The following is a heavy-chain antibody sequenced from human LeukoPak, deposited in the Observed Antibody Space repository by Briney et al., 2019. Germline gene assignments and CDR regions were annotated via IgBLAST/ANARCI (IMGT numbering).Heavy chain of an antibody. CDR2: INPTGGST. J-gene: IGHJ3*02. CDR1: GYTFTSYY. CDR3: ARDQGEMFTLRRGGFDI. Sequence: ASVKVSCKASGYTFTSYYTHWVRQAPGQGLEWMGIINPTGGSTSYAQKFQGRVTMTRDTSTSTVYMELSSLRAEDTAVYYCARDQGEMFTLRRGGFDIWGQGTIVSVSS. D-gene: IGHD2-15*01. V-gene: IGHV1-46*01.